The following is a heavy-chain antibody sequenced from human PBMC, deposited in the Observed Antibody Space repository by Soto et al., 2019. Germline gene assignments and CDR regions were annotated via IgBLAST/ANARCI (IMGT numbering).Heavy chain of an antibody. CDR1: GCSISSSSYY. V-gene: IGHV4-39*01. J-gene: IGHJ6*03. Sequence: PSETLSLTCTVSGCSISSSSYYWGWIRQPPGKGLEWIGSIYYSGSTYYNPSLKSRVTISVDTSKNQFSLKLSSVTAADTAVYYCARLRRRSGTVTNTRHYYMDVWGKGTTVTVSS. CDR3: ARLRRRSGTVTNTRHYYMDV. D-gene: IGHD4-17*01. CDR2: IYYSGST.